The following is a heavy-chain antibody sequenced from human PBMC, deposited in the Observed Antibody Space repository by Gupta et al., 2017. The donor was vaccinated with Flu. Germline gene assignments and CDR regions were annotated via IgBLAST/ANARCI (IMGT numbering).Heavy chain of an antibody. D-gene: IGHD5-18*01. CDR2: IKSKTDGGTT. J-gene: IGHJ4*02. V-gene: IGHV3-15*01. CDR3: IRGYSYGSTYFDY. Sequence: EVQLVESGGGLVKPGGSLRLSCAASGFTFSNAWMSWVRQAPGKGLEWVGRIKSKTDGGTTDYAAPVKGRFTISRDDSKNTLYLQMNSLKTEDTAVYYCIRGYSYGSTYFDYWGQGTLVTVSS. CDR1: GFTFSNAW.